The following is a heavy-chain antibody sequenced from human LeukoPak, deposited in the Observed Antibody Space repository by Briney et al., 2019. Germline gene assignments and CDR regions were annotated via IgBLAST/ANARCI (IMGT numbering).Heavy chain of an antibody. CDR3: ARGIQQLGRLFDS. J-gene: IGHJ4*02. CDR1: GFTVSSNY. V-gene: IGHV3-53*01. Sequence: PGGSLRLSCAASGFTVSSNYMNWVRQAPGKGLEWVSIIYSGGSTYYADFVKGRFTISRDNSKNTLYLQMNSLRAEDTAVYFCARGIQQLGRLFDSWGQGTQVTVSS. D-gene: IGHD6-13*01. CDR2: IYSGGST.